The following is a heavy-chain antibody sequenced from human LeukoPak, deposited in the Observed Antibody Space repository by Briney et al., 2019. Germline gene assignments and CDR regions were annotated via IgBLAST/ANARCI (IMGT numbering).Heavy chain of an antibody. CDR2: IYPGDSDT. J-gene: IGHJ1*01. Sequence: GESLKISCKGSGYSFTSYWIGWVRQMPGKGLEWMGIIYPGDSDTRYSPSFQGQVTISADKSISTAYLQWSSLKASDTAMYYCALTYYYGSGASEYFQHWGQGTLVTVSS. CDR3: ALTYYYGSGASEYFQH. D-gene: IGHD3-10*01. V-gene: IGHV5-51*01. CDR1: GYSFTSYW.